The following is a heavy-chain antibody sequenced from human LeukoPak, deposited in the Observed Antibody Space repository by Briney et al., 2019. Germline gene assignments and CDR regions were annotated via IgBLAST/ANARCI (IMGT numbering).Heavy chain of an antibody. CDR1: GFTFKNLG. V-gene: IGHV3-30*18. CDR2: IANDGRNK. J-gene: IGHJ4*02. Sequence: GGSLRLSCPTSGFTFKNLGMHWVRQAPGKGLEWVAVIANDGRNKYYSDSVKGRFTMSRDNSKNTLNLQMNSLRDEDTAVYYCAKAGGSSFDYWGQGTLVTVSS. CDR3: AKAGGSSFDY. D-gene: IGHD1-26*01.